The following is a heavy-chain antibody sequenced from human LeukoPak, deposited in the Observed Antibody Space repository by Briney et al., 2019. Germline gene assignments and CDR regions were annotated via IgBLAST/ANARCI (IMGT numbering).Heavy chain of an antibody. D-gene: IGHD5-18*01. CDR3: ARGSDTAMVLFYYFDY. V-gene: IGHV3-13*01. Sequence: GGSLRLSCAASGFTFSSYDMHWVRQPTGKGLEWVSAIGTAGDTYYSHSVKGRFTISRDNAKNSLYLQMNTLRAEDTAVYYCARGSDTAMVLFYYFDYWGQGTLVTVSS. CDR1: GFTFSSYD. CDR2: IGTAGDT. J-gene: IGHJ4*02.